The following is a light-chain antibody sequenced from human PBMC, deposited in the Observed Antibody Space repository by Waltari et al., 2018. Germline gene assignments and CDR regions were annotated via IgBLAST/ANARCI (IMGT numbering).Light chain of an antibody. CDR2: DAS. CDR1: PSVSRALRT. Sequence: EIVLTQSPGTLSLSPGERATPSCRASPSVSRALRTLAWYQQKPGQAPRLLIYDASTRATGIPDRFSGSGSGTDFTLTISRLEPDDFAVYYCQRYGTLPATFGQGTKVEIK. CDR3: QRYGTLPAT. V-gene: IGKV3-20*01. J-gene: IGKJ1*01.